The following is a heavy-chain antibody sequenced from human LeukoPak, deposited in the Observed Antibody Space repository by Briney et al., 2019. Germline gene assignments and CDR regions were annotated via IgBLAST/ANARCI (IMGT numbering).Heavy chain of an antibody. CDR1: GDSISGYY. J-gene: IGHJ5*02. Sequence: SETLSLTCTVSGDSISGYYWSWIRQPPGKGLEWIGYVYHTGHTHYSPSLKSRVTVSLDTSRNQVSLILSSVTAADTAVYYCARDKSLAHYYGSGRHDNWFDPWGQGTLVTVSS. CDR2: VYHTGHT. CDR3: ARDKSLAHYYGSGRHDNWFDP. D-gene: IGHD3-10*01. V-gene: IGHV4-59*12.